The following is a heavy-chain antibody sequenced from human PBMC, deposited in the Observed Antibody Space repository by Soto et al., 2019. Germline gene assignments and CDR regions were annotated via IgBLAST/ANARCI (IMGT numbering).Heavy chain of an antibody. CDR2: IWYDGSNK. V-gene: IGHV3-33*01. CDR3: ARELGYCSSTSCYKGDYGMAV. D-gene: IGHD2-2*02. Sequence: GGSLRLSCGASGFTLSSYGMHWVRQAPGKGLESVAVIWYDGSNKYYAASVKGRFIISRDNYKNTLYLQMNSLRAEDTTVYYCARELGYCSSTSCYKGDYGMAVWRPGTTVTVSS. J-gene: IGHJ6*02. CDR1: GFTLSSYG.